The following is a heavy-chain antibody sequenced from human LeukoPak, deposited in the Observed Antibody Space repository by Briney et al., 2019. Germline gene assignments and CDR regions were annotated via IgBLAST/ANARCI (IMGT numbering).Heavy chain of an antibody. CDR1: GGSMSSYY. Sequence: PSETLSLTCIVSGGSMSSYYWSWIRQPPGKGLEWIGYIYYSGSTNYNPSLKSRVTISVDTSKDQFSLKLSSVTAADTAVYYCARHFASGWEYYFDYWGQGTLVTVSS. J-gene: IGHJ4*02. D-gene: IGHD6-19*01. V-gene: IGHV4-59*08. CDR3: ARHFASGWEYYFDY. CDR2: IYYSGST.